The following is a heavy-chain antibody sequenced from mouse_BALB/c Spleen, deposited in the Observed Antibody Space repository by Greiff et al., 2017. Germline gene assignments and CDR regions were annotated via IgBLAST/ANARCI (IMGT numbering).Heavy chain of an antibody. Sequence: VQLKQTGPELVKPGASVKISCKASGYSFTDYIMLWVKQSHGKSLEWIGNINPYYGSTSYNLKFKGKATLTVDKSSSTAYMQLNSLTSEDSAVYYCARFEDGFDYWGQGTTLTVSS. CDR2: INPYYGST. CDR3: ARFEDGFDY. D-gene: IGHD1-1*01. J-gene: IGHJ2*01. V-gene: IGHV1-39*01. CDR1: GYSFTDYI.